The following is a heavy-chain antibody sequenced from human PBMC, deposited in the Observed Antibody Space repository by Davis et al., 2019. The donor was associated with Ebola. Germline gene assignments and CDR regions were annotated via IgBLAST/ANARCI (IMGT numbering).Heavy chain of an antibody. CDR3: ARHGRRGPHYYFVDV. CDR1: GYNFTTHW. J-gene: IGHJ6*02. Sequence: PGGSLRLSCQGSGYNFTTHWIGWVRQLSGKGLEWVGVTHPDDGDSRYNPSFQGHVTISADKSTSIAYLQWSSLKASDTATYYCARHGRRGPHYYFVDVWGQGTTVTVSS. V-gene: IGHV5-51*01. D-gene: IGHD3-9*01. CDR2: THPDDGDS.